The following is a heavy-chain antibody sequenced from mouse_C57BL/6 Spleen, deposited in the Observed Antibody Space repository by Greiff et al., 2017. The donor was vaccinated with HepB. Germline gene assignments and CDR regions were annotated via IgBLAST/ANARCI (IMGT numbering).Heavy chain of an antibody. D-gene: IGHD1-1*01. CDR1: GYSFTDYN. V-gene: IGHV1-39*01. J-gene: IGHJ4*01. Sequence: EVQLQQSGPELVKPGASVKISCKASGYSFTDYNMNWVKQSNGKSLEWIGVINPNYGTTSYNQKFKGKATLTVDQSSSTAYMQLNSLTSEDSAVYYCASHYYGSSYDYAMDYWGQRTSVTVSS. CDR2: INPNYGTT. CDR3: ASHYYGSSYDYAMDY.